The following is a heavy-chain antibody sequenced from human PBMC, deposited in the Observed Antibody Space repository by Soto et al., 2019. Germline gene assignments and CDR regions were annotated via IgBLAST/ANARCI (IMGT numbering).Heavy chain of an antibody. CDR1: GGSISSYS. V-gene: IGHV4-59*08. CDR2: MYNRGST. Sequence: QVQLQESGPGLVKPAETLSLTCTVSGGSISSYSWSWIRQPPGQGLEWIGFMYNRGSTHYNPSLKSRVTISLDTSKNQFSLNLRSVTAADTAVYYCASMGYHYGSGSYPLDYWGQGTLVTVSS. CDR3: ASMGYHYGSGSYPLDY. J-gene: IGHJ4*02. D-gene: IGHD3-10*01.